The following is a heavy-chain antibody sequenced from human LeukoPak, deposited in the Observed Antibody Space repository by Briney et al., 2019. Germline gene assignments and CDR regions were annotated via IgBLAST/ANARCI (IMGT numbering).Heavy chain of an antibody. CDR3: ARGGGGSCYSGFQH. CDR1: GFSLRTSGMC. Sequence: SGPALVKPTQTLTLTCTFSGFSLRTSGMCVSWIRQPPGKALEWLARIDWDDDKYYSTSLKTRLTISKDTSKNQVVLTMTNMDPVDTATYYCARGGGGSCYSGFQHWGQGTLVTVSS. J-gene: IGHJ1*01. V-gene: IGHV2-70*11. CDR2: IDWDDDK. D-gene: IGHD2-15*01.